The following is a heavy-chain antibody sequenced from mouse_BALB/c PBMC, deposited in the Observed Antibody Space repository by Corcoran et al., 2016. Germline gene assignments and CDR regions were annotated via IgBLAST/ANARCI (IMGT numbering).Heavy chain of an antibody. V-gene: IGHV1-9*01. CDR3: ARIGWDFDY. D-gene: IGHD2-14*01. J-gene: IGHJ2*01. Sequence: QVQLQQSGAELMKPGASVKISCKATGYTFSSYWIEWVKQRPGHGLEWIGEILPGSGSTNYNEKFKGKATFTADTSSNTAYMKLSSLTSEDSAVYYCARIGWDFDYWGQGTTLTVSA. CDR1: GYTFSSYW. CDR2: ILPGSGST.